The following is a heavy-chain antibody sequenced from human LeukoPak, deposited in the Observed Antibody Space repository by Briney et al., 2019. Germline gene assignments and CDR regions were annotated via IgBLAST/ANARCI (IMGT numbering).Heavy chain of an antibody. CDR1: GFTFDDYA. J-gene: IGHJ4*02. D-gene: IGHD3-10*01. CDR3: AKLNYYGSGSYYAFDY. CDR2: ISWNSGSI. Sequence: GGSLRLSCAASGFTFDDYAMHWVRQAPGKGLEWVSGISWNSGSIGYADSVKGRFTISRDNARNSLYLQMNSLRAEDTALYYCAKLNYYGSGSYYAFDYWGQGTLVTVSS. V-gene: IGHV3-9*01.